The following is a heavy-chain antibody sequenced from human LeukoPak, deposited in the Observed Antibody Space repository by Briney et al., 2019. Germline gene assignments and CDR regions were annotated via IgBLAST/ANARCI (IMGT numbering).Heavy chain of an antibody. CDR1: GYTFTGYY. CDR2: INPNSGGT. CDR3: ARDTXDYXWFDP. J-gene: IGHJ5*02. Sequence: ASVKVSCKASGYTFTGYYMHWVRQAPGQGLEWMGRINPNSGGTNYAQKFQGRVTMTRDTSISTAYMELSRLRSDDTAVYYCARDTXDYXWFDPWGQGTLVTVSS. V-gene: IGHV1-2*06. D-gene: IGHD4-11*01.